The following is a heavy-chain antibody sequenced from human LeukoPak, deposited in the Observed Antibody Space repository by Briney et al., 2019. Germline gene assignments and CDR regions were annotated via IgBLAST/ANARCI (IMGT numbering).Heavy chain of an antibody. J-gene: IGHJ5*02. CDR2: IIPIFGTA. D-gene: IGHD3-22*01. Sequence: ASVKVSCKASGGTFSSYAISWVRQAPGQGPEWMGGIIPIFGTANYAQKFQGRVTITADESTSTAYMELSSLRSEDTAVYYCARADSSGYYLENWFDPWGQGTLVTVSS. CDR1: GGTFSSYA. V-gene: IGHV1-69*13. CDR3: ARADSSGYYLENWFDP.